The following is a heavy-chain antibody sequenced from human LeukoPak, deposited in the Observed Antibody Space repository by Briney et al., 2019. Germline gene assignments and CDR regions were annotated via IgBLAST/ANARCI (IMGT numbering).Heavy chain of an antibody. Sequence: SVKVSCEASGGTFSSYAISWVRQAPGQGLEWMGGIIPIFGTANYAQKFQGRVTITADESTSTAYMELSSLRSEDTAVYYCARESGYSYGLFHYYGMDVWGQGTTVTVSS. CDR1: GGTFSSYA. V-gene: IGHV1-69*13. CDR2: IIPIFGTA. D-gene: IGHD5-18*01. J-gene: IGHJ6*02. CDR3: ARESGYSYGLFHYYGMDV.